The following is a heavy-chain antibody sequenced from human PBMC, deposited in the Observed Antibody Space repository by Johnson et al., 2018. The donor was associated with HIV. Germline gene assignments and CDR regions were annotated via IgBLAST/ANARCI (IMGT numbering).Heavy chain of an antibody. CDR2: IYSGGST. CDR3: ARGRYEDSSGYESGAFDI. V-gene: IGHV3-66*02. D-gene: IGHD3-22*01. Sequence: VQLVESGGGLVQPGGSLRLSCAASGFTVSSNYMSWVRQAPGKGLEWVSVIYSGGSTYYADSVKVRFTISRDNSKNTLYLQMNSLRAEDTAVYYWARGRYEDSSGYESGAFDIWGQGTMVTVSS. CDR1: GFTVSSNY. J-gene: IGHJ3*02.